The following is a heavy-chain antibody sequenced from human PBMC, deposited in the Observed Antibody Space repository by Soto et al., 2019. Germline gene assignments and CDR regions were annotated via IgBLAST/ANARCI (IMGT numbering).Heavy chain of an antibody. J-gene: IGHJ5*02. D-gene: IGHD6-6*01. CDR3: ARDKVAARRKGSNWFDP. CDR2: INPNSGGT. V-gene: IGHV1-2*02. Sequence: GASVKVSCKASGYTFTGYYMHWVRQAPGQGLEWMGWINPNSGGTNYAQKFQGRVTMTRDTSISTAYMELSRLRSDDTAVYYCARDKVAARRKGSNWFDPWGQGTLVTVSS. CDR1: GYTFTGYY.